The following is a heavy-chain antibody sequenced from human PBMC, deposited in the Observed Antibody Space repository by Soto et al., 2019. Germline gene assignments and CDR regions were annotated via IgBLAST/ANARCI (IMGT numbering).Heavy chain of an antibody. Sequence: SETLSLTCTVSGGSISSSSYYWGWIRQPPGKGLEWIGSIYYSGSTYYNPSLKSRVTISVDTSKNQFSLKLSSVTAADTAVYYCARRFAASMDVWGQGTTVTVSS. D-gene: IGHD3-10*01. CDR1: GGSISSSSYY. V-gene: IGHV4-39*01. CDR3: ARRFAASMDV. CDR2: IYYSGST. J-gene: IGHJ6*02.